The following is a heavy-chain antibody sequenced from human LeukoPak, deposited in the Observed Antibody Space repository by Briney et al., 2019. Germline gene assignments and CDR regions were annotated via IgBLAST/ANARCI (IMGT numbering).Heavy chain of an antibody. CDR1: GGSISTGVYY. D-gene: IGHD3-3*01. J-gene: IGHJ2*01. Sequence: PSETLSLTCTASGGSISTGVYYWSWICQHPGKGLEWIGYNTYYNPSLKSRVTISVDTSKSQFSLKLTSVTAADTAVYHCARAILTPSGFVWHFDLWGRGTLVTVSS. V-gene: IGHV4-31*03. CDR3: ARAILTPSGFVWHFDL. CDR2: NT.